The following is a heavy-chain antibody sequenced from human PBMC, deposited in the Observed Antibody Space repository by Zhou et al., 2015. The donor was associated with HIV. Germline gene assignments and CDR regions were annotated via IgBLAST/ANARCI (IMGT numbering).Heavy chain of an antibody. V-gene: IGHV3-15*05. J-gene: IGHJ4*02. CDR3: VRDWDYGDPQY. Sequence: EVQLVESGGGLVKPGESLRISCAASGFTLNNVWMSWVRQAPGKGLEWLGRIKSKTDGGTRDYAAPVKGRFGISRDDSKNTLFLQMISLKIEDTAVYFCVRDWDYGDPQYWGQGTLVTVSS. CDR2: IKSKTDGGTR. CDR1: GFTLNNVW. D-gene: IGHD4-17*01.